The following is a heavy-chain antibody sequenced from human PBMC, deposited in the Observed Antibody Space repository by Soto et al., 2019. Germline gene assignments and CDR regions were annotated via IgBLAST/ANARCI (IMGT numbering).Heavy chain of an antibody. CDR1: GFNFIRKY. CDR2: LYSGGTT. D-gene: IGHD3-10*01. Sequence: EVQLVESGGGLIQPGGSLRLSCAASGFNFIRKYMIWVRQAPGKGLEWVSILYSGGTTYYADSVKGRFTISSDTSENTLYLQMNSLRAEDTAGYYWARGLYDSGSFDFDFCGQGTLVTVSS. CDR3: ARGLYDSGSFDFDF. V-gene: IGHV3-53*01. J-gene: IGHJ4*02.